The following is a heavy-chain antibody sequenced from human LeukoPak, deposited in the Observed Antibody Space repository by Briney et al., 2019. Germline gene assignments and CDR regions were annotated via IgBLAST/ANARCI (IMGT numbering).Heavy chain of an antibody. D-gene: IGHD3-3*01. J-gene: IGHJ4*02. Sequence: PSETLSLTCAVSGYSISSGYFWGWIRQPPGKGLEWIGSIYHSGSTDYVPSLKSRVTISVDSSKNQFSLKLSSVTAADTAVYYCARSFGVVLDYWGQGTLVTVSS. V-gene: IGHV4-38-2*01. CDR2: IYHSGST. CDR1: GYSISSGYF. CDR3: ARSFGVVLDY.